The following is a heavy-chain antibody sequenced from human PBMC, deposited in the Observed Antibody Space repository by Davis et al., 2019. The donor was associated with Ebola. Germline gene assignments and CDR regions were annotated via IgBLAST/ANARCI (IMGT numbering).Heavy chain of an antibody. D-gene: IGHD4-17*01. Sequence: GSLRLSCTVSGGSINNYFWSWIRQPPGKGLEWIGNIHYLGNTNYNPSLKSRVTMSVDTSKNQFSLKLSSVTAADTAVYYCARGYYGDYIVLYYYNMDVWGQGTTVTVSS. V-gene: IGHV4-59*01. J-gene: IGHJ6*02. CDR1: GGSINNYF. CDR2: IHYLGNT. CDR3: ARGYYGDYIVLYYYNMDV.